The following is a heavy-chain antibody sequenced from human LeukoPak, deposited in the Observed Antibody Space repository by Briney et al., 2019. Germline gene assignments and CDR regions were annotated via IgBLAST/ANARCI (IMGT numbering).Heavy chain of an antibody. Sequence: GGSLRLSCAASGFTFSSYSMNWVRQAPGKGLEWVSYISSSSSTIYYADSVKGRFTISRDNAKNSLYLQMNSLRAEDTAVYYCARDLWWYYGSGSPNHDAFDIWGQGTMVTVSS. CDR3: ARDLWWYYGSGSPNHDAFDI. D-gene: IGHD3-10*01. V-gene: IGHV3-48*01. CDR2: ISSSSSTI. CDR1: GFTFSSYS. J-gene: IGHJ3*02.